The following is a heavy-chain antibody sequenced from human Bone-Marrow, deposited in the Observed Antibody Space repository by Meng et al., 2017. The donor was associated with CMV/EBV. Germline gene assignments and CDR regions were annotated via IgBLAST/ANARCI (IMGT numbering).Heavy chain of an antibody. V-gene: IGHV3-11*01. CDR3: ARDGAATGLDY. CDR1: GFTFSDYY. D-gene: IGHD6-25*01. CDR2: ISSSGSTI. J-gene: IGHJ4*02. Sequence: GESLKIPCAASGFTFSDYYMSWIRQAPGKGLEWVSYISSSGSTIYYADSVKGRFTISRDNAKNSLYLQMNSLRAEDTAVYYCARDGAATGLDYWGQGTLVTVSS.